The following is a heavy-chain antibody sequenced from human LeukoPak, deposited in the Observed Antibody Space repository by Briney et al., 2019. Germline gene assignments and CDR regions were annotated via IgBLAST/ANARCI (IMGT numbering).Heavy chain of an antibody. CDR1: GFTFSDYY. Sequence: GGSLILSCAASGFTFSDYYMSWIRQAPGKGLEWVSYISSSGSTIYYADSVKGRFTISRDNAKNSLYLQMNSLRAEDTAVYYCARDRGYCSSTSCYRILYYYGMDVWGQGTTVTVSS. D-gene: IGHD2-2*01. J-gene: IGHJ6*02. CDR2: ISSSGSTI. CDR3: ARDRGYCSSTSCYRILYYYGMDV. V-gene: IGHV3-11*01.